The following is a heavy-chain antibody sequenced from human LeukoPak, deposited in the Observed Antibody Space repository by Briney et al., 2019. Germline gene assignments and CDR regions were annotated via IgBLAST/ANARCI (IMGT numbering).Heavy chain of an antibody. J-gene: IGHJ4*02. Sequence: ASVKVSCKASGYTFTSYGISWVRQAPGQGLEWMGWISAYNGYTNYAQKLQGRVTMTRDTSTSTAYMELSRLRSDDTAVYYCARGSAGLGYCTNGVCYEPPFGYWGQGTLVTVSS. V-gene: IGHV1-18*01. CDR2: ISAYNGYT. CDR1: GYTFTSYG. D-gene: IGHD2-8*01. CDR3: ARGSAGLGYCTNGVCYEPPFGY.